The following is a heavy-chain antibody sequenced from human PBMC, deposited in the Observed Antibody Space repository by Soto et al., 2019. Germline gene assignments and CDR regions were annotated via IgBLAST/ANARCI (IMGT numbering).Heavy chain of an antibody. J-gene: IGHJ6*02. V-gene: IGHV6-1*01. CDR3: ARAPGGEYTYGSDYYFFRGMDV. D-gene: IGHD5-18*01. CDR2: TYYRSKWYN. Sequence: SQTLSLTCAISGDSVSSNSAAWNWIRQSPSRGLEWLGRTYYRSKWYNDYAISVKGRITTSPHTSKTRSSLQLNSVTPEDTALYYCARAPGGEYTYGSDYYFFRGMDVWGQGTLVTVSS. CDR1: GDSVSSNSAA.